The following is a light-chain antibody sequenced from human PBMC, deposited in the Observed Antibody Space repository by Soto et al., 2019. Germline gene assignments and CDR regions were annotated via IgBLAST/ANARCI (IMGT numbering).Light chain of an antibody. V-gene: IGLV3-25*03. CDR2: KDS. CDR3: QSADSSGTYVV. CDR1: ALPKQY. Sequence: SYELTQPPSVSVSPGQTAWITFSGDALPKQYAYWYQRKPGQAPVLVIYKDSERPSGIPERFSGSSSGTTVTLTISGVQAEDEADYYCQSADSSGTYVVFGGGTKLTVL. J-gene: IGLJ2*01.